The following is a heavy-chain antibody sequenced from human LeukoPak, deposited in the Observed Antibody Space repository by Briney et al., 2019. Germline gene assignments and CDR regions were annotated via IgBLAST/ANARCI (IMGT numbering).Heavy chain of an antibody. V-gene: IGHV3-53*01. CDR2: IYSGGST. Sequence: GGSLRLSCAASGFTVSSNYMSWVRQAPGKGLEWVSVIYSGGSTYYADSVKGRFTISRDNSKNTLYLQMNSLRAEDTAVYYYARAGAYYDFWSGYYPYYYYGMDVWGQGTTVTVSS. J-gene: IGHJ6*02. D-gene: IGHD3-3*01. CDR1: GFTVSSNY. CDR3: ARAGAYYDFWSGYYPYYYYGMDV.